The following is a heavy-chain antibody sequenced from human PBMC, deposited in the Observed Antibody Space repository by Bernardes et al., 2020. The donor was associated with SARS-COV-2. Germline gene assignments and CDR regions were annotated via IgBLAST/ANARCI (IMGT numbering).Heavy chain of an antibody. V-gene: IGHV4-39*01. J-gene: IGHJ3*02. D-gene: IGHD2-15*01. CDR2: IYYTGTT. CDR1: GDSISSINYF. CDR3: ARRPVISTVVAPGAFDI. Sequence: SETLSLTRSVSGDSISSINYFWGWIRQPPGKGLEWIASIYYTGTTHYNPSLKSRVTMSVDTSKNQFSLKLSSLTAADTAVYYCARRPVISTVVAPGAFDIWGQGKMVTGSS.